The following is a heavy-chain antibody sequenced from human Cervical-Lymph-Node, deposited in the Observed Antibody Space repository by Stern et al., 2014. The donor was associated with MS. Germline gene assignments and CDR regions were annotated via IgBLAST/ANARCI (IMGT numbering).Heavy chain of an antibody. J-gene: IGHJ4*02. V-gene: IGHV3-73*01. Sequence: VQLVESGGGLVQPGGSLKLSCAASGFTFSDSAMHWVRQASGKGLEWVGRIRTKANNYATTYTTSVKGRFTISRDDSKNTMYLQMTSLKIEDTAVYYCTRISEVPFDYWGQGALVTVSS. CDR2: IRTKANNYAT. CDR3: TRISEVPFDY. CDR1: GFTFSDSA.